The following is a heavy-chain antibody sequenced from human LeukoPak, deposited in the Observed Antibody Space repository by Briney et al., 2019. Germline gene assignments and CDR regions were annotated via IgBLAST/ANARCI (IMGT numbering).Heavy chain of an antibody. CDR3: ARRGGLGSYWKNNWFDP. CDR1: GGSISSSSYY. D-gene: IGHD3-10*01. V-gene: IGHV4-39*01. CDR2: IYYSGST. Sequence: SETLSLTCTVSGGSISSSSYYWGWIRQPPGKGLEWIGSIYYSGSTYYNPSLKSRVTISVDTSKNQFSLKLSSVTAADTAVYYCARRGGLGSYWKNNWFDPWGQGTLVTVSS. J-gene: IGHJ5*02.